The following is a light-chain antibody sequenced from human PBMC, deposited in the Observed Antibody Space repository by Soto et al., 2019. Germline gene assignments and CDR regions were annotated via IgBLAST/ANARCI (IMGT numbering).Light chain of an antibody. Sequence: DIQMTKSPSTLSASIGDRVTITCRASQSISNWLAWYQQKPGKAPKLLIYDVSTLESGVPSRFSGSGSGTEYTLTISTLQPDDFATYYCQQYNSYSSTVGQGTRLEIK. V-gene: IGKV1-5*01. CDR3: QQYNSYSST. CDR2: DVS. CDR1: QSISNW. J-gene: IGKJ5*01.